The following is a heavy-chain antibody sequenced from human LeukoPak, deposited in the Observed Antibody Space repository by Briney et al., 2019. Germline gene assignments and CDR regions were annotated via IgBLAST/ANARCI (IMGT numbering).Heavy chain of an antibody. CDR1: GFTFSTYA. CDR3: AKGFISGIAATTPKSFYYYYYGMDV. J-gene: IGHJ6*02. V-gene: IGHV3-23*01. CDR2: ISGNGGRT. Sequence: PGGSLRLSCAASGFTFSTYAMSWVRQAPGKGLEWVSAISGNGGRTYYADSVKGRFTISRDNSKNTLDLQMNSLRAEDTAVYYCAKGFISGIAATTPKSFYYYYYGMDVWGQGTTVTVSS. D-gene: IGHD6-13*01.